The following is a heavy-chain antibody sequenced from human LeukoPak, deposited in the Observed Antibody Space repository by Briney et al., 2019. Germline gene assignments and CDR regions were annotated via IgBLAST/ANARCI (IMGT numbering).Heavy chain of an antibody. D-gene: IGHD2-2*01. CDR2: IKQDGSEK. V-gene: IGHV3-7*01. Sequence: PGGSLRLSCAASGFTFSSAWMSWVRQAPGKGLEWVANIKQDGSEKYYVDPVKGRFTISRDNAKNSLYLQMNSLRADDTAVYYCARGQLLRDDYWGQGTLVTVSS. J-gene: IGHJ4*02. CDR1: GFTFSSAW. CDR3: ARGQLLRDDY.